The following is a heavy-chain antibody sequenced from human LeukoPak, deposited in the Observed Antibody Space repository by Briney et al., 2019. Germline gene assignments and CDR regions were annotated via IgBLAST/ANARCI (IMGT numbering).Heavy chain of an antibody. CDR3: ARDIWIHSGYEPSFDY. Sequence: HSGGSLRLSCAASGFTFSSYAMTWVRQAPGKGPEWVSGISGSGDRTYYTDSVKGRFTISRDNSRNTLYLQMSSLRVEDTAVYYCARDIWIHSGYEPSFDYWGLGTLVTVSS. J-gene: IGHJ4*02. CDR1: GFTFSSYA. CDR2: ISGSGDRT. D-gene: IGHD5-12*01. V-gene: IGHV3-23*01.